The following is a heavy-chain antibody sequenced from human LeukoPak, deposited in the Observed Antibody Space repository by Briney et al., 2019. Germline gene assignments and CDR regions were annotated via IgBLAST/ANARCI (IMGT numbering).Heavy chain of an antibody. V-gene: IGHV3-11*04. CDR2: ISTSGSTI. CDR1: GFTFRDYY. J-gene: IGHJ1*01. CDR3: ARSRINGYNIIQH. D-gene: IGHD5-24*01. Sequence: GGSLRLSCAASGFTFRDYYMSWIRQAPGKGLEWVSYISTSGSTINYADSVKGRFTISRDNAQNSLYLQMNSLRAEDTDVYYCARSRINGYNIIQHWGQGTLVTVSS.